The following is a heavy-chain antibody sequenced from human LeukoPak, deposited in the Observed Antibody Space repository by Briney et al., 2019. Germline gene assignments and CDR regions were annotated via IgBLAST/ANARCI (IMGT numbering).Heavy chain of an antibody. CDR2: IIPILGTA. D-gene: IGHD5-18*01. CDR3: ALPADGQLWSLHDAFDI. Sequence: SVKVSCKASGGTFSSYAISWVRQAPGQGLEWMGRIIPILGTANYAQKFQGRVTITTDESTSTAYMELSSLRSEDTAVYYCALPADGQLWSLHDAFDIWDQGTMVTVSS. V-gene: IGHV1-69*11. J-gene: IGHJ3*02. CDR1: GGTFSSYA.